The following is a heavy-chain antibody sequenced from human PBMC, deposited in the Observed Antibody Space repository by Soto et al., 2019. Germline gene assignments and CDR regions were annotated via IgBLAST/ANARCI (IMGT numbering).Heavy chain of an antibody. D-gene: IGHD3-16*01. CDR1: GFTFSSYA. Sequence: EVQLVESGGGLVQPGGSLRLSCAASGFTFSSYAMHWVRQAPGKGLEYVSAISSNGGSTYYANSVTGRFTISRDNSKNTLYLQMGSLRAEDMAVYYCARQMGHYDYVWGSYAFDIWGQGTMVTVSS. CDR3: ARQMGHYDYVWGSYAFDI. J-gene: IGHJ3*02. V-gene: IGHV3-64*01. CDR2: ISSNGGST.